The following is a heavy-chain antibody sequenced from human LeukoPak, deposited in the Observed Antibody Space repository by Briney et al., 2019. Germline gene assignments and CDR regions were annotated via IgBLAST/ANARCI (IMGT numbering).Heavy chain of an antibody. J-gene: IGHJ4*02. Sequence: PGGSLRLSCAASGFTFSSYGMHWVRQAPGKGLEWVAFIRYDGSNKYYADSVKGRFTISRDNSKNTLYLQMNSLRAEDTAVYYCAKDLYRGYSYGLKNSPGLHFDYWGQGTLVTVSS. V-gene: IGHV3-30*02. CDR3: AKDLYRGYSYGLKNSPGLHFDY. CDR1: GFTFSSYG. D-gene: IGHD5-18*01. CDR2: IRYDGSNK.